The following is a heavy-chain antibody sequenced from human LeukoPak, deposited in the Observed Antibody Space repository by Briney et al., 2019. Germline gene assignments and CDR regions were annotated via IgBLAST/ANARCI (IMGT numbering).Heavy chain of an antibody. Sequence: SETVSLTCTVSGGSISSYYWGWTRQPPGKGLEWIGYISGSTNYNPSLKSRVTISIDTSKNQFSLKVSSVTAADTAVYYCARLRGGSYYDYCGQGALVTVSS. CDR1: GGSISSYY. CDR2: ISGST. D-gene: IGHD1-26*01. J-gene: IGHJ4*02. CDR3: ARLRGGSYYDY. V-gene: IGHV4-59*08.